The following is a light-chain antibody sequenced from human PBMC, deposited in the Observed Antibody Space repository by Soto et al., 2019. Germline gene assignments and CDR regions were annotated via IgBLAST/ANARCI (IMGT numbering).Light chain of an antibody. Sequence: EIVLTQSPDTLSLSPGERATLSCTASESVTSSCLAWYQRKPGQAPRLLIHTTSTRATDIPDGFSGSGSGTDFTLNMSRLEPDDFAVYYCQQCGGSPLFSFGPGTRVDI. CDR3: QQCGGSPLFS. J-gene: IGKJ3*01. CDR1: ESVTSSC. V-gene: IGKV3-20*01. CDR2: TTS.